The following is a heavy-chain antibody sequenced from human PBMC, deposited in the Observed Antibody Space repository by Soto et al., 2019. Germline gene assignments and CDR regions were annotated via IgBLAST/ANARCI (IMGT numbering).Heavy chain of an antibody. J-gene: IGHJ6*03. D-gene: IGHD2-21*01. CDR1: GGSFSSYI. Sequence: QVQLVQSGAEVKKPGSSVKVSCEASGGSFSSYIFTWVRQAPGQGLEWMGRVIPIQGRANYALKFQDRVTITGDKSTNTVYMELRSLRPEDTAVYYCAKGVVFVDPSYMDFWGQGTPVTVSS. CDR3: AKGVVFVDPSYMDF. V-gene: IGHV1-69*08. CDR2: VIPIQGRA.